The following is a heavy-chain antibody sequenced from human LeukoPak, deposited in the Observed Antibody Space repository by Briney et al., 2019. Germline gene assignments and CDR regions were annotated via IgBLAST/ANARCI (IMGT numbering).Heavy chain of an antibody. CDR3: ASHLSDIVVGPAAREVRDAFDI. CDR2: TYYRSKWYD. Sequence: SQTLSLTCAISGDSVSSKNGAWNWIRQSPSRGLEWLGRTYYRSKWYDDYAESLKGRITISPDTSKNQFSLQLNSVTPEDTAVYYCASHLSDIVVGPAAREVRDAFDIWGQGTMVTVSS. V-gene: IGHV6-1*01. J-gene: IGHJ3*02. CDR1: GDSVSSKNGA. D-gene: IGHD2-2*01.